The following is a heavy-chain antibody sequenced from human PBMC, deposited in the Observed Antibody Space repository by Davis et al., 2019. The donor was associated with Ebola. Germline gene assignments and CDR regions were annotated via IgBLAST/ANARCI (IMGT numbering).Heavy chain of an antibody. CDR2: ISSSGSTI. D-gene: IGHD1-7*01. CDR3: ARDSPPLELRY. CDR1: GFTFSDYY. Sequence: GESLKISCAASGFTFSDYYMSWIRQAPGKGLEWVSYISSSGSTIYYADSVKGRFTISRDNAKNSLYLQMNSLRAEDTAVYYCARDSPPLELRYWGQGTLVTVSS. V-gene: IGHV3-11*01. J-gene: IGHJ4*02.